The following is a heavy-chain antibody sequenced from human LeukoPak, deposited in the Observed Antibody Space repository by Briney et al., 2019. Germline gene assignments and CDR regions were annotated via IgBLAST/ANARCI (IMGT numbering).Heavy chain of an antibody. CDR1: GFTFSSYA. D-gene: IGHD5-24*01. Sequence: KTGGSLRLSCAAAGFTFSSYAMHWVRQAPGKGLEWVSAISGSDDSTYYADSVKGRFTISRDNAKNSLYLQMNSLRAEDTAVYYCARSRDGYNYRGLDENNWFDPWGQGTLVTVSS. CDR2: ISGSDDST. V-gene: IGHV3-21*01. J-gene: IGHJ5*02. CDR3: ARSRDGYNYRGLDENNWFDP.